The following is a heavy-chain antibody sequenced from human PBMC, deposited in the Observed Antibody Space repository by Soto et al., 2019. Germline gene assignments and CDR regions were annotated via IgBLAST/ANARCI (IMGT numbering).Heavy chain of an antibody. D-gene: IGHD3-22*01. Sequence: SETLSLTWTVSGVSGSSGIYYGIWMRQPPGKGLEWIGYIYYSGSTNYNPSLKSRVTISVDTSKNQFSLKLSSVTAADTAVYYCARNYYDSSGYFDYWGQGTLVTVSS. CDR2: IYYSGST. CDR3: ARNYYDSSGYFDY. J-gene: IGHJ4*02. V-gene: IGHV4-61*01. CDR1: GVSGSSGIYY.